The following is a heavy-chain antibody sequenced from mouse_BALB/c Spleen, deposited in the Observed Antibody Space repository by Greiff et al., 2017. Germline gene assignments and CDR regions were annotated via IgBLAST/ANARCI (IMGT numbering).Heavy chain of an antibody. D-gene: IGHD2-1*01. J-gene: IGHJ3*01. CDR2: ISTYYGDA. V-gene: IGHV1S137*01. Sequence: QVQLQQSGAELVRPGVSVKISCKGSGYTFPDYAMHWVKQSHAKSLEWIGVISTYYGDASYNQKFKGKATMTVDKSSSTAYMELARLTSEDSAIYYCARNYGNYFAYGGQGTLVTVSA. CDR1: GYTFPDYA. CDR3: ARNYGNYFAY.